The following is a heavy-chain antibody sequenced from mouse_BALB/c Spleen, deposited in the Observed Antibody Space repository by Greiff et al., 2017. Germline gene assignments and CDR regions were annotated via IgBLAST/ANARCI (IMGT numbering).Heavy chain of an antibody. Sequence: VKLVESGPGLVAPSQSLSITCTVSGFSLTDYGVSWIRQPPGKGLEWLGVIWGGGSTYYKSALKSRLSISKDNSKSQVFLKMNSLQTDDTAMYCCAKHGRVPWFAYWGQGTLVTVSA. CDR3: AKHGRVPWFAY. CDR2: IWGGGST. V-gene: IGHV2-6-5*01. CDR1: GFSLTDYG. J-gene: IGHJ3*01.